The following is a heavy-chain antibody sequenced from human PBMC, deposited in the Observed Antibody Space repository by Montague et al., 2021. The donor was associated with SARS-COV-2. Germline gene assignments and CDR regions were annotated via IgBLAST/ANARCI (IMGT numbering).Heavy chain of an antibody. Sequence: SETLSLTCTVSGGSISSSSYYWGWIRQPPGKGLEWIGSIYYSGSTYYNPSLKSRVTISVDTSKNQLSLKLSSVTAADTAVYYCARHYYGPESYYLGEFDYWGQGTLVTASS. CDR2: IYYSGST. V-gene: IGHV4-39*01. CDR3: ARHYYGPESYYLGEFDY. J-gene: IGHJ4*02. D-gene: IGHD3-10*01. CDR1: GGSISSSSYY.